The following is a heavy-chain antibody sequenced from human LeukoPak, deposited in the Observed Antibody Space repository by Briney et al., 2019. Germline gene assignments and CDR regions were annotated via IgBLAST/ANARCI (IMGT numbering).Heavy chain of an antibody. D-gene: IGHD2-15*01. J-gene: IGHJ4*02. Sequence: PSETLSHTCTVSGGSMYDYYWSWIRQPPVKGLEWIGHIHHNGRTNYNPSLEGPATISIDMSKNQFSLNLSSVTAADTAVYYCARVRLSGVIDYWGQGTLVTVSS. CDR2: IHHNGRT. CDR3: ARVRLSGVIDY. CDR1: GGSMYDYY. V-gene: IGHV4-59*01.